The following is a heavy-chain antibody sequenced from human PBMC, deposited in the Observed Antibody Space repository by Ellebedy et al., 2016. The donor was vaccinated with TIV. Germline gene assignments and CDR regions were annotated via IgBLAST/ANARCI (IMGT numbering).Heavy chain of an antibody. Sequence: GGSLRLXXAASGFTFSSYAMSWVRQAPGKGLEWVSSISSSSSYIYYADSVKGRFTISRDNAKNSLYLQMNSLRAEDTAVYYCARDSSGWFHPWGQGTLVTVSS. CDR2: ISSSSSYI. CDR3: ARDSSGWFHP. J-gene: IGHJ5*02. CDR1: GFTFSSYA. V-gene: IGHV3-21*01. D-gene: IGHD6-19*01.